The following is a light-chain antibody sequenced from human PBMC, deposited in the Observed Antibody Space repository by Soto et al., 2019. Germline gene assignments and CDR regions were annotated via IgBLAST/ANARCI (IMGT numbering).Light chain of an antibody. J-gene: IGLJ1*01. CDR1: SSDVGGYNY. Sequence: QFLLTQPASVSGSPGQSITISCTGTSSDVGGYNYVSWYQQHPDKAPKLMIYEVSNRPSGVSNRFSGSKSGTSASLAIXGLRSDDEADYFCATWDDSLNGFYVFGTGTKVTVL. CDR2: EVS. V-gene: IGLV2-14*01. CDR3: ATWDDSLNGFYV.